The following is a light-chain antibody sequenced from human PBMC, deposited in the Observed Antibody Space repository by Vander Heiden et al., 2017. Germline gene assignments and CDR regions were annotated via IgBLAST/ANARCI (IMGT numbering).Light chain of an antibody. Sequence: SVLTQPPSVSGAPGQSVTISCTGSSSNIGAGYDVHWYQRLPGTAPKLLIYGNSNRPSGVPDRFSGSKSGTSASLAITGLQAEDEADYYCQSYDSSLSGWVFGGRTKLTVL. J-gene: IGLJ3*02. CDR3: QSYDSSLSGWV. V-gene: IGLV1-40*01. CDR2: GNS. CDR1: SSNIGAGYD.